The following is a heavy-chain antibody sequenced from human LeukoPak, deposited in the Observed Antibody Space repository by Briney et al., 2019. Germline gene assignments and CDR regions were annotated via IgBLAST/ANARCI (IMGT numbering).Heavy chain of an antibody. D-gene: IGHD2-15*01. CDR2: ISAYNGNT. CDR1: GYTFTSYG. Sequence: ASVNVSCKASGYTFTSYGISWVRQAPGQGLEWMGWISAYNGNTNYPQKLQGRVTMTTDTSTSTAYMELRSLRSDDTAVYYCARDQSWRYCSGGSCSWRFDYWGQGTLVTVSS. CDR3: ARDQSWRYCSGGSCSWRFDY. J-gene: IGHJ4*02. V-gene: IGHV1-18*04.